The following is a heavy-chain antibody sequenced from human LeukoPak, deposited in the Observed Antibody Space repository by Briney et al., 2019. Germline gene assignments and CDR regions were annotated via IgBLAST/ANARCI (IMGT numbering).Heavy chain of an antibody. D-gene: IGHD5-18*01. Sequence: SETLTLTCTVSGGSVSSGSYYWSWIRQPPGKGLEWIGYIYYSGSTNYNPSLKSRVTISVDTSKNQFSLKLSSVTAADTAVYYCARGAAMGPHWFDPWGQGTLVTVSS. CDR3: ARGAAMGPHWFDP. CDR1: GGSVSSGSYY. CDR2: IYYSGST. V-gene: IGHV4-61*01. J-gene: IGHJ5*02.